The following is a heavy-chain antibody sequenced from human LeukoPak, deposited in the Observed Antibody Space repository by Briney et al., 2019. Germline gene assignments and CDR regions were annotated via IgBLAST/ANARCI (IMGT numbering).Heavy chain of an antibody. V-gene: IGHV4-38-2*01. CDR1: GYSISSGYY. Sequence: SETLSLTCPVSGYSISSGYYWGWLRQPPGRGLEWIGTIYQSGSTYYNPSLKSRVTISIDTSKNQFSLKLCSVTAADTAVYYCARTYYYGSGSYYDSRDGFDIWGQGTMVTVSS. CDR3: ARTYYYGSGSYYDSRDGFDI. J-gene: IGHJ3*02. CDR2: IYQSGST. D-gene: IGHD3-10*01.